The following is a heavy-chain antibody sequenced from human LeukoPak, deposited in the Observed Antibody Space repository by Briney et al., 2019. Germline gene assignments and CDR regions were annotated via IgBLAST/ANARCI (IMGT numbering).Heavy chain of an antibody. CDR2: FRGSGGTS. D-gene: IGHD5-12*01. J-gene: IGHJ6*03. CDR3: ATYRDTWDEYYYFMDV. CDR1: GFAFSNFA. Sequence: PGGSLRLSCRGSGFAFSNFAMTWVRQAPGKGLQWVASFRGSGGTSDHADSVKGRFTISRDDSKNTLYLQMNSLRGEDTAIYYCATYRDTWDEYYYFMDVWGKGTTVTVSS. V-gene: IGHV3-23*01.